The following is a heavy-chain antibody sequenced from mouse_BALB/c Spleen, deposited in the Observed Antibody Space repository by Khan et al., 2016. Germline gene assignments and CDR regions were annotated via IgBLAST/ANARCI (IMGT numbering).Heavy chain of an antibody. CDR1: GFTFSHYG. CDR2: INSNGGNT. J-gene: IGHJ4*01. CDR3: GREEKYSGYTIDY. D-gene: IGHD2-10*02. Sequence: EVELVESGGGLVRPGGSLKLSCAASGFTFSHYGMSWVRQTPDKKLELVASINSNGGNTYYPDSVKGRFTISRDNVKNTLYLQMNSLRTEDTAMYSCGREEKYSGYTIDYWSHGTSVTVSS. V-gene: IGHV5-6-3*01.